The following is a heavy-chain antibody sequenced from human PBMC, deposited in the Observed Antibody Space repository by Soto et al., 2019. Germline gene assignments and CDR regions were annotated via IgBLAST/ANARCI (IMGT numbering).Heavy chain of an antibody. D-gene: IGHD4-17*01. CDR3: ARKYVDYRAYYYYYGMDV. J-gene: IGHJ6*02. CDR2: IYYSGST. V-gene: IGHV4-30-4*01. CDR1: GGSISSGDYS. Sequence: QVQLQESGPGLVKPSQTLSLTCTVSGGSISSGDYSWSWIRHPPGKGLEWIGYIYYSGSTYYNPSLKSRVTISVDTSKYQFSLKLSSVTAADTSVYYCARKYVDYRAYYYYYGMDVWCQGTTVTVSS.